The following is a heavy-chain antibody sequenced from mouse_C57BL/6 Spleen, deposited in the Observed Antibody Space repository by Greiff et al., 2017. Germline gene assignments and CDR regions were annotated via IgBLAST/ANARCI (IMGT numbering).Heavy chain of an antibody. V-gene: IGHV1-80*01. CDR2: IYPGDGDT. J-gene: IGHJ4*01. Sequence: QVQLKESGAELVKPGASVKISCKASGYAFSSYWMNWVKQRPGQGLEWIGQIYPGDGDTNYNGKFKGKATLTVDNSSSTAYMQLSSLTSEESAVYFCENGERYAMDYWGQGTSVTVSS. CDR1: GYAFSSYW. D-gene: IGHD1-2*01. CDR3: ENGERYAMDY.